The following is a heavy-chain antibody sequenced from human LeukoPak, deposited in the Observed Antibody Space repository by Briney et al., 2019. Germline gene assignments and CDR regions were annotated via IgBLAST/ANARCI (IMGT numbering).Heavy chain of an antibody. J-gene: IGHJ4*02. CDR3: ARGGQYSSNWYEDH. Sequence: ASVKVSCKASGYTFSDYYMHWVRQAPGQGLEWMGWTNPKSGVANYAQKFQGSVTMTRDTSISTAYTELSRLRSDDTAVYYCARGGQYSSNWYEDHWGQGTLVTVSS. CDR1: GYTFSDYY. V-gene: IGHV1-2*02. CDR2: TNPKSGVA. D-gene: IGHD6-13*01.